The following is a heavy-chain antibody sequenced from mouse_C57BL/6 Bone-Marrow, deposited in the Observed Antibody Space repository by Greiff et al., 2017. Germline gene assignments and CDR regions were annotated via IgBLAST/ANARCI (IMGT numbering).Heavy chain of an antibody. CDR1: GFNIKDYY. CDR3: ARCPGYYAMDY. J-gene: IGHJ4*01. D-gene: IGHD6-1*01. V-gene: IGHV14-2*01. Sequence: EVQLQQSGAELVKPGASVKLSCTASGFNIKDYYMHWVKQRTEQGLEWIGRIDPEAGETKYAPKFQGKATITADTSSNTAYLQLSSLTAEDTAVYYCARCPGYYAMDYWGQGTSVTVSS. CDR2: IDPEAGET.